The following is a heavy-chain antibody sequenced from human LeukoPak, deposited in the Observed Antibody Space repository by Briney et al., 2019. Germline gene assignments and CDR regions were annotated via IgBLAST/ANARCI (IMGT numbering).Heavy chain of an antibody. D-gene: IGHD5-24*01. CDR1: GFTFSNYW. CDR2: IKQDGSEK. J-gene: IGHJ3*02. V-gene: IGHV3-7*01. CDR3: ARERDGYAFDI. Sequence: GGSLRLSCAASGFTFSNYWMSWVRQAPGKGLEWVANIKQDGSEKYYVDSVKGRFTISRDNAKNSLYLQMNSLRAEDTAVYYCARERDGYAFDIWGQGTMVTVSS.